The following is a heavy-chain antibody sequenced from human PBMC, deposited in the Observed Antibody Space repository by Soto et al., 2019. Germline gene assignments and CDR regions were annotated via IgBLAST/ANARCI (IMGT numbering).Heavy chain of an antibody. Sequence: ETLSLTCSVSDDSISSSTYYWGWIRQPAGKRVDWLGDIFYPGSTYANPSLKIRVTISADSSETQFSVNLTSVTATDTAVYVCARRPSSGYAYCFDYWGQGILVTVSS. V-gene: IGHV4-39*01. J-gene: IGHJ4*02. CDR3: ARRPSSGYAYCFDY. CDR2: IFYPGST. CDR1: DDSISSSTYY. D-gene: IGHD3-22*01.